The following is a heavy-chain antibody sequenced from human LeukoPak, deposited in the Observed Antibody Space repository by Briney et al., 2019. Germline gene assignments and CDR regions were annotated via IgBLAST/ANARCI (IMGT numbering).Heavy chain of an antibody. J-gene: IGHJ5*02. CDR3: ARGQVAEPFDWFDP. V-gene: IGHV4-61*02. CDR2: IYTSGST. CDR1: GGSISSGRYY. D-gene: IGHD2-15*01. Sequence: SETLSLTCTVSGGSISSGRYYWSWIRQPAGKGLEWIGRIYTSGSTNYNPSLKSRVTISVDTSKNQFSLNLSSVTAADTAVYYCARGQVAEPFDWFDPWGQGTLVTVSS.